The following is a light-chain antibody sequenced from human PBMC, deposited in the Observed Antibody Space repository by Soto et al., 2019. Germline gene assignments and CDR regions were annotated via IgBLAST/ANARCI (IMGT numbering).Light chain of an antibody. CDR3: LQSDSFPHT. CDR2: AAS. CDR1: QGISSW. V-gene: IGKV1-12*01. Sequence: DIQMTQSPSSVSASVGARVTITCRASQGISSWLAWYQQKPGKAPKLLIYAASSLQSGVPSRFSGSGSGTDCTLTISSLQPEAFASYYCLQSDSFPHTFGQGTKLEIK. J-gene: IGKJ2*01.